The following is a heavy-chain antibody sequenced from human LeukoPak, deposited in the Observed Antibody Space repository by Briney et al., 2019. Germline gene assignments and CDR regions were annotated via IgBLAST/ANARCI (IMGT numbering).Heavy chain of an antibody. CDR1: GDSVSSNSAA. Sequence: SQTLSLTCAISGDSVSSNSAAWNWIRQSPSRGLEWLGRTYYRSKWYNDYAVSVKSRITINPDTSKNQFSLQLNSVTPEDTAVYYCARAGLYCDNNNCMVEWFDPWGQGTLVTVSS. V-gene: IGHV6-1*01. CDR2: TYYRSKWYN. CDR3: ARAGLYCDNNNCMVEWFDP. D-gene: IGHD2/OR15-2a*01. J-gene: IGHJ5*02.